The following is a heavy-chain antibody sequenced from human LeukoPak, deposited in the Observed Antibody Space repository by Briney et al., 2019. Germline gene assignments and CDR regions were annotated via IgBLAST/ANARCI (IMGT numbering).Heavy chain of an antibody. CDR2: INPSGGST. CDR3: AGAQDSPLLWFGELLKGSYYFDY. V-gene: IGHV1-46*01. CDR1: GYTFTSYY. J-gene: IGHJ4*02. D-gene: IGHD3-10*01. Sequence: ASVKVSCKASGYTFTSYYMHWVRQAPGQGLEWMGIINPSGGSTSYAQKFQGRVTMTRDTSTSTVYMELSSLRSEDTAVYYCAGAQDSPLLWFGELLKGSYYFDYWGQGTLVTVSS.